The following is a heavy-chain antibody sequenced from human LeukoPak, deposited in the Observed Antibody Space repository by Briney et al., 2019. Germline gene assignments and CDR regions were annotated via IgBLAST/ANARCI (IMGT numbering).Heavy chain of an antibody. CDR2: IKSDGSAT. D-gene: IGHD2-2*03. CDR1: EFSFRCYW. Sequence: PGGSLRLSCAGYEFSFRCYWMQWVRQPPEKGLEWVFSIKSDGSATAYADSVKGRFSMSTDSAKNTASLQMNSLRVEDTAMYYCAMDINGDLFHVWGQGTPVTVSS. CDR3: AMDINGDLFHV. V-gene: IGHV3-74*01. J-gene: IGHJ4*02.